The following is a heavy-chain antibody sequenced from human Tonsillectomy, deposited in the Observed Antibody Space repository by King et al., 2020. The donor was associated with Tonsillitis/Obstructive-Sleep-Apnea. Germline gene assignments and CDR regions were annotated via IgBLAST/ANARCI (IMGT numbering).Heavy chain of an antibody. CDR1: GFSFSAYA. V-gene: IGHV3-30*15. CDR3: ARVFYDNGAHWFDP. D-gene: IGHD5/OR15-5a*01. CDR2: ISSDETNK. Sequence: QLVQSGGGVVQPGRSLRLSCTASGFSFSAYAMNWVRQAPGKRLEWVAIISSDETNKYYADSVKGRFTISRDDSKDTLFLQMSSLIVEDTAVYYCARVFYDNGAHWFDPWGQGTLVTVSS. J-gene: IGHJ5*02.